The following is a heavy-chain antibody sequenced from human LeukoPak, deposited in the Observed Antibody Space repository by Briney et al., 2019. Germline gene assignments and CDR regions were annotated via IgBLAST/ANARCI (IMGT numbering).Heavy chain of an antibody. CDR2: INPSGGST. Sequence: ASVKVSCKASGYTFTSYHMHLVRQAPGQGLEWMGIINPSGGSTGYAQKFQGRITMTRDTSTSTVYMELSSLRSEDTAVYHCARDSSSWAFDIWGQGTMVTVSS. CDR1: GYTFTSYH. V-gene: IGHV1-46*01. D-gene: IGHD6-6*01. CDR3: ARDSSSWAFDI. J-gene: IGHJ3*02.